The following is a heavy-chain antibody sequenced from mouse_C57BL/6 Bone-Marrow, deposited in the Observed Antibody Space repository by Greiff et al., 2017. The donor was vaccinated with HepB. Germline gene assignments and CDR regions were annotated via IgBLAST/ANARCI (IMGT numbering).Heavy chain of an antibody. CDR1: GFTFSNYW. J-gene: IGHJ2*01. D-gene: IGHD1-1*01. CDR2: IRLKSDNYAT. CDR3: TRSSSYREFDY. V-gene: IGHV6-3*01. Sequence: EVQLQESGGGLVQPGGSMKLSCVASGFTFSNYWMNWVRQSPEKGLEWVAQIRLKSDNYATHYAESVKGRFTISRDDSKSSVYLQMNNLRAEDTGIYYCTRSSSYREFDYWGQGTTLTVSS.